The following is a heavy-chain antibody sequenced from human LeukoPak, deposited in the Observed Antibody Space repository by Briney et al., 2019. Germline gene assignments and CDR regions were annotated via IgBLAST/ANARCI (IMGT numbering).Heavy chain of an antibody. CDR1: GYSISSGYY. J-gene: IGHJ4*02. CDR3: ARYDVWGTYRAFDY. Sequence: PSETLSLTCTVSGYSISSGYYWGWIRQPPGKGLEWIGSIYHSGSTYYNPSLKSRVTISVDTSKNQFSLKVTSVTAADTAMYYCARYDVWGTYRAFDYWGQGTLVTVSS. CDR2: IYHSGST. D-gene: IGHD3-16*02. V-gene: IGHV4-38-2*02.